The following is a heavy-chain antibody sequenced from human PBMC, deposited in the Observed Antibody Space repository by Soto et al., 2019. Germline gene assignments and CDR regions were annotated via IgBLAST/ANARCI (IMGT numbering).Heavy chain of an antibody. V-gene: IGHV3-21*02. CDR3: AKDGAAGSVLDV. CDR1: GFTFSATG. Sequence: EVQLVESGGGLVKPGGSLRLSCSASGFTFSATGMNWVRQAPGKGPEWVSSTSSGSEYIFYVDSVQGRLTISRDKAKNSVYLQLNNLGAEDTAVYYCAKDGAAGSVLDVWGQGTTVTVSS. J-gene: IGHJ6*02. CDR2: TSSGSEYI. D-gene: IGHD6-13*01.